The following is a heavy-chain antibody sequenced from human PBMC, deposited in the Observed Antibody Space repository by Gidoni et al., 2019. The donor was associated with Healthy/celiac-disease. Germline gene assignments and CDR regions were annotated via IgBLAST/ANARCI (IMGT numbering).Heavy chain of an antibody. V-gene: IGHV4-39*01. Sequence: QLQLQESGPGLVKPSETLSLTCTVSGGPISNSSYYWGWIRQPPGKGLEWIGSRYYSGSTYYNPSLKSRVTISVDTSKNQFSLKLSSVTAADTAVYYCASVGSSYYYYGMDVWGQGTTVTVSS. D-gene: IGHD6-13*01. J-gene: IGHJ6*02. CDR3: ASVGSSYYYYGMDV. CDR2: RYYSGST. CDR1: GGPISNSSYY.